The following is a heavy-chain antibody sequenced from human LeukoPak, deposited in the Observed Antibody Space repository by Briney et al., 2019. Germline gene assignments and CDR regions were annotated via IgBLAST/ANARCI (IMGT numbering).Heavy chain of an antibody. CDR1: GGSFSGYY. CDR3: ARGGEYGSGSYCKN. J-gene: IGHJ4*02. V-gene: IGHV4-34*01. D-gene: IGHD3-10*01. CDR2: INHSGGT. Sequence: SETLSLTCAVYGGSFSGYYWNWIRQPPGKGLEWIGEINHSGGTNYNPSLKSRVTISVEMSKNQFSLKLTSVTAADTAVYYCARGGEYGSGSYCKNWGQGTLVTVSS.